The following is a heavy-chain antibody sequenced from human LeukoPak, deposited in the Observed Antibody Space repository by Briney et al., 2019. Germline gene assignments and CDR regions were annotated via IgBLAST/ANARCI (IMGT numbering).Heavy chain of an antibody. V-gene: IGHV4-31*03. CDR3: ARESNTAMEELDY. Sequence: SETLSLTCTVSGGSISSGGYYWSWIRQHPGTGLEWIGYIYYSGSTYYNPSLKSRVTISVDTSKNQFSLKLSSVTAADTAVYYCARESNTAMEELDYWGQGTLVTVSS. CDR2: IYYSGST. J-gene: IGHJ4*02. CDR1: GGSISSGGYY. D-gene: IGHD5-18*01.